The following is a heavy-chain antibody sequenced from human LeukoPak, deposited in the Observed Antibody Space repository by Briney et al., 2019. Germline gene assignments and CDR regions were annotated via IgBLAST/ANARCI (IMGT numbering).Heavy chain of an antibody. Sequence: SETLSLTCTVSGGSITNNAYYWAWIRQPPGERLEWMGSIYYSWSTHYNPSLKSRLTISVDTSKNQFSLKLSSVTAADTAVYYCARNETTGLQRTPYYHSYVDAWGKGTTVTVSS. CDR2: IYYSWST. D-gene: IGHD4-11*01. CDR1: GGSITNNAYY. V-gene: IGHV4-39*01. CDR3: ARNETTGLQRTPYYHSYVDA. J-gene: IGHJ6*03.